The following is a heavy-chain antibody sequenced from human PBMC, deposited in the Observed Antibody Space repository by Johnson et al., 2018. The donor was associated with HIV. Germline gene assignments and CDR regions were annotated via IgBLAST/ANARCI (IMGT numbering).Heavy chain of an antibody. J-gene: IGHJ3*01. CDR3: ARAPHDAFDV. V-gene: IGHV3-53*01. CDR1: GLSVSYGY. Sequence: VQLVESGGGLVRPGGSLRLSCAASGLSVSYGYMTWVRQAPGKGLEWVSVIYSGGNTYYTDSVKGRFTISRDNSDNTMYLQMNSLRDEDTALYYCARAPHDAFDVWGQGTMVTVSS. CDR2: IYSGGNT.